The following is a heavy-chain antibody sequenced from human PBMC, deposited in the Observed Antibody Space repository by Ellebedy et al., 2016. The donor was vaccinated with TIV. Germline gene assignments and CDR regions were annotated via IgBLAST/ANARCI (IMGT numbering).Heavy chain of an antibody. V-gene: IGHV4-38-2*02. J-gene: IGHJ4*02. D-gene: IGHD4-17*01. Sequence: MPSETLSLTCTVSGYSISSGYFWGWIRPPPGKGLEWIASIYHSGSTYYNPSLTSRVTISVDTSKNQFSLKLSSVTAADTAVYYCAKKVAGAVTTGFDYWGRGTLVTVSS. CDR1: GYSISSGYF. CDR2: IYHSGST. CDR3: AKKVAGAVTTGFDY.